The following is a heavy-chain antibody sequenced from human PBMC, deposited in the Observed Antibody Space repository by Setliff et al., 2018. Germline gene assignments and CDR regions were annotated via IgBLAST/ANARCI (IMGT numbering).Heavy chain of an antibody. J-gene: IGHJ6*03. CDR1: GGSISSGSYY. CDR2: IYTSGST. V-gene: IGHV4-61*02. Sequence: SETLSLTCTVSGGSISSGSYYWSWIRQPAGKGLEWIGRIYTSGSTNYNPSLKSRVTITFDTSKNQFSLKLSSVTAADTAVYYCARGLRGGAAGPLQYYYYMDVWGKGTTVTVSS. D-gene: IGHD2-15*01. CDR3: ARGLRGGAAGPLQYYYYMDV.